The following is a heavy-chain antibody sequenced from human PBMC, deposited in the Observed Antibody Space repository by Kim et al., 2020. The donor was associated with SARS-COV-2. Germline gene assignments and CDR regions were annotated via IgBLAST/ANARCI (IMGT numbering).Heavy chain of an antibody. Sequence: SETLSLTCTVSGGSISSSSYYWGWIRQPPGKGLEWIGSIYYSGSTYYNPSLKSRVTISVDTSKNQFSLKLSSVTAADTAVYYCASPPDDSSGYGPFDYWGQGTLVTVSS. CDR1: GGSISSSSYY. V-gene: IGHV4-39*01. CDR3: ASPPDDSSGYGPFDY. J-gene: IGHJ4*02. D-gene: IGHD3-22*01. CDR2: IYYSGST.